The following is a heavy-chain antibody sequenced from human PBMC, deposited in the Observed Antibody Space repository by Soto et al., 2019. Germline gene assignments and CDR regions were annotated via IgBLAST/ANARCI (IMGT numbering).Heavy chain of an antibody. D-gene: IGHD5-18*01. Sequence: GGSLRLSCAASGFTVSSNYMSWVRQAPGKGLEWVSVIYSGGSTYYADSVKGRFTISRDNSKNTLYLQMNSLRAEDTAVYYCASQEYSYGSFYWGQGTLVTVSS. CDR3: ASQEYSYGSFY. V-gene: IGHV3-53*01. CDR1: GFTVSSNY. J-gene: IGHJ4*02. CDR2: IYSGGST.